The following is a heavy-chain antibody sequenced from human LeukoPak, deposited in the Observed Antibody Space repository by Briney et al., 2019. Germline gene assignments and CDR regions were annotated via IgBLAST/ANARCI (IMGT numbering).Heavy chain of an antibody. J-gene: IGHJ2*01. Sequence: PGGSLRLSCAASGFTFSRYWMNWVRQAPGKGLEWVSIIYSGGSTYYADSVKGRFTISRDNSKNTVYFQMNSLRAEDTAVYYCARHPAYWYFDLWGRGTLVTVSS. V-gene: IGHV3-66*04. CDR2: IYSGGST. CDR1: GFTFSRYW. CDR3: ARHPAYWYFDL.